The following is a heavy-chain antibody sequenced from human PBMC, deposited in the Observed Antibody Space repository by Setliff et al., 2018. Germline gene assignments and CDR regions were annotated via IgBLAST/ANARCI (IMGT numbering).Heavy chain of an antibody. CDR1: GYRLIEVS. J-gene: IGHJ4*02. CDR2: FDPEDGET. CDR3: ATGIPYNDSSGYYLFDY. Sequence: ASVKVSCKVSGYRLIEVSMHWVRQAPGKGLECMGGFDPEDGETIYAQKFQGRVTMTEDTSTDTAYMELSSLRSEDTAVYYCATGIPYNDSSGYYLFDYWGQGPLVTVSS. D-gene: IGHD3-22*01. V-gene: IGHV1-24*01.